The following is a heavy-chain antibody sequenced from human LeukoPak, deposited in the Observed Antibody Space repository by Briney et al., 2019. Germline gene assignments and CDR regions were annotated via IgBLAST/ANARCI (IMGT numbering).Heavy chain of an antibody. CDR3: ARGYYYGSGGGPNFDY. D-gene: IGHD3-10*01. V-gene: IGHV3-20*04. CDR2: INWNGGST. Sequence: GGSLRLSCAASGFTFDDYGMSWVRQAPGKGLERVSGINWNGGSTGYADSVKGRFTISRDNAKNSLYLQMNSLRAEDTALYYCARGYYYGSGGGPNFDYWGQGTLVTVSS. J-gene: IGHJ4*02. CDR1: GFTFDDYG.